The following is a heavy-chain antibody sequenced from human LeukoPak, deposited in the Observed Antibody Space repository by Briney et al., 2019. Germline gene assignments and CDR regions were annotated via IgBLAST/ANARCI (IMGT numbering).Heavy chain of an antibody. D-gene: IGHD3-22*01. Sequence: PGGSLRLSCAASGFTFSSYEMNWVRQAPGKGLEWVSAISGSGGSTYYADSVKGRFTISRDNSKNTLYLQMNSLRAEDTAVYYCANYYYDSSGYPDAFDIWGQGTMVTVSS. CDR1: GFTFSSYE. CDR3: ANYYYDSSGYPDAFDI. CDR2: ISGSGGST. V-gene: IGHV3-23*01. J-gene: IGHJ3*02.